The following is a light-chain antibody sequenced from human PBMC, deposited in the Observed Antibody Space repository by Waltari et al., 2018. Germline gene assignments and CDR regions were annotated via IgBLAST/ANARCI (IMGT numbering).Light chain of an antibody. CDR3: QQSYRTPPLT. Sequence: DIQMTQSPSSLSASVGDRVTITCLASQSISGYLKWYQQTPGKAPEVLFYATSSLQSGVPSRFSGSGSGTDFTLTITSLQPEDFATYYCQQSYRTPPLTFGGGTKVEIK. J-gene: IGKJ4*01. V-gene: IGKV1-39*01. CDR1: QSISGY. CDR2: ATS.